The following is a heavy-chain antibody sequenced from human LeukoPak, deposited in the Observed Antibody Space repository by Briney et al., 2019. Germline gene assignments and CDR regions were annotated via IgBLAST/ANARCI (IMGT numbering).Heavy chain of an antibody. CDR2: ISWNSGSI. Sequence: GGSLRLSCAASGFTFADYAMPWVRHAPGKGLEWVSGISWNSGSIGYADSVKGRFTISRDNAKNSLYLQMNSLRAEDTALYYCAKDIGLGVGNYYYMDVWGKGTTVTVSS. CDR3: AKDIGLGVGNYYYMDV. J-gene: IGHJ6*03. V-gene: IGHV3-9*01. D-gene: IGHD2-15*01. CDR1: GFTFADYA.